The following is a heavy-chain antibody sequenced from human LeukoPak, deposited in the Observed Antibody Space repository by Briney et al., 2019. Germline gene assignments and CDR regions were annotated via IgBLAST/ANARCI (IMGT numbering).Heavy chain of an antibody. CDR3: AKESRSYLDY. CDR1: GFTFSSYG. Sequence: PGRSLRLSCAASGFTFSSYGMHWVRQAPGKGLEWVAVISYDGSNKYYADSVKGRFTISRDNSKNTLYLQVNSLRAEDTAVYYCAKESRSYLDYWGQGTLVTVSS. J-gene: IGHJ4*02. V-gene: IGHV3-30*18. CDR2: ISYDGSNK. D-gene: IGHD1-14*01.